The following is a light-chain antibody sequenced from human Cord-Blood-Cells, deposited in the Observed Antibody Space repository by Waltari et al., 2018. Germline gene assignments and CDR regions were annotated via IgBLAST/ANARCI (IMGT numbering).Light chain of an antibody. J-gene: IGLJ1*01. CDR2: DVS. CDR1: SRDVGGYHY. CDR3: SSYTSSSTL. V-gene: IGLV2-14*01. Sequence: QSALTQPASVSGSPGQSITISCPGTSRDVGGYHYVSWYQQHPGKAPKLMIYDVSNRPSGVSNRFSGSKSGNTASLTISGLQAEDEADYYCSSYTSSSTLFGTGTKVTVL.